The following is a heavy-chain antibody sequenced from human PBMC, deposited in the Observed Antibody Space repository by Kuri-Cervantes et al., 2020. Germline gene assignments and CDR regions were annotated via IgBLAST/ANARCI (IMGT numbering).Heavy chain of an antibody. V-gene: IGHV1-2*02. CDR3: ASGRKVVVVPAAMPGYYYYGTDV. J-gene: IGHJ6*02. CDR2: VNGKSGDT. Sequence: ASVKVSCKTSGYTFSDFYIHWVRQAPGQGLEWMGWVNGKSGDTTFAQRFQGRVTMTRDTSLSTAYMELTSLRPDDTAVYYCASGRKVVVVPAAMPGYYYYGTDVWGQGTTVTVSS. D-gene: IGHD2-2*01. CDR1: GYTFSDFY.